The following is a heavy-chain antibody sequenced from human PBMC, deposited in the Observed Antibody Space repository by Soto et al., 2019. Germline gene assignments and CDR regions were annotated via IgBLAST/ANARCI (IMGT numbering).Heavy chain of an antibody. CDR1: GFTVSSNY. V-gene: IGHV3-53*01. Sequence: PGGSLRLSCAASGFTVSSNYMSWVRQAPGKGLEWVSVIYSGGSTYYADSVKGRFTISRDNSKNTLYLQMNSLRAEDTAVYYCAIVDSVYYCDGMDVCGRGSTVTGS. D-gene: IGHD1-26*01. J-gene: IGHJ6*02. CDR2: IYSGGST. CDR3: AIVDSVYYCDGMDV.